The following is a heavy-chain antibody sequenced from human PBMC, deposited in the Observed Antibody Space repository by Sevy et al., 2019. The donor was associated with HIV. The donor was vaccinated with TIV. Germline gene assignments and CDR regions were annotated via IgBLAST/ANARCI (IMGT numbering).Heavy chain of an antibody. Sequence: GGSLRLSCAASRFTFKTYWMRWVRQAPGKGLEWVGNIKEDGSAKYYADSVRGRLTISRDNAKNSLYLQMSSLRVEDTAVYYCARDSPGYGGYSYWGQGTLVTVSS. D-gene: IGHD1-26*01. CDR3: ARDSPGYGGYSY. J-gene: IGHJ4*01. V-gene: IGHV3-7*01. CDR1: RFTFKTYW. CDR2: IKEDGSAK.